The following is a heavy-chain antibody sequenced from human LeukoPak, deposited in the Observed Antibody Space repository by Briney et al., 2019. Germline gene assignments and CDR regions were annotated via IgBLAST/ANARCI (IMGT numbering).Heavy chain of an antibody. V-gene: IGHV4-34*01. Sequence: SETLSLTCAVNGGSFSGYYWSWIRQPPGKGLEWIGEINHSGSTNYNPSLKSRVTISVDTSKNQFSLKLSSVTAADTAVYYCARGEYCSSTSCPYFQHWGQGTLVTVSS. CDR3: ARGEYCSSTSCPYFQH. CDR2: INHSGST. J-gene: IGHJ1*01. CDR1: GGSFSGYY. D-gene: IGHD2-2*01.